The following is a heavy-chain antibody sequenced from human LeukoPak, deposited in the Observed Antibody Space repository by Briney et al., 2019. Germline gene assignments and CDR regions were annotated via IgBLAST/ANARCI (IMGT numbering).Heavy chain of an antibody. J-gene: IGHJ5*02. D-gene: IGHD2/OR15-2a*01. CDR1: GGSISSGSYH. CDR2: IYTSGST. V-gene: IGHV4-61*02. Sequence: SETLSLTCTVSGGSISSGSYHWSWIRQPAGKGLEWIGRIYTSGSTNYNPSLKSRVTISVDTPKNQFSLKLSSVTAGDTAVYYCARASTAQYTWFEPWGQGTLVTVSP. CDR3: ARASTAQYTWFEP.